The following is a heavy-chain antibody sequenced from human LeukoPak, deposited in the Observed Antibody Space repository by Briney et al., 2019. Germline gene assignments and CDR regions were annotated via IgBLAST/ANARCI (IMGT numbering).Heavy chain of an antibody. Sequence: GALRLSWATSGFTFSSYCMHWGRQAPGKGLEWVGGISFDGSNKYYADSVKGRFTISRDNSKNTLYLQMNSLRAEDTAVYYCAKDLPGGLYYYDSSGYFDYWGQGTLVTVSS. J-gene: IGHJ4*02. D-gene: IGHD3-22*01. CDR3: AKDLPGGLYYYDSSGYFDY. CDR2: ISFDGSNK. V-gene: IGHV3-30*18. CDR1: GFTFSSYC.